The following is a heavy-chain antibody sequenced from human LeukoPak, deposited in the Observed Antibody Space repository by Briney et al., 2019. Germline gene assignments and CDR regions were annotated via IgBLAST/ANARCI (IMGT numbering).Heavy chain of an antibody. CDR1: GFTFNRDW. CDR3: AREDIAVAGTIY. J-gene: IGHJ4*02. Sequence: GGSLRLSCAASGFTFNRDWTAWVRQAPGKGLEWVANIKEDGSEKNYVDSVKGRFTISRDNAKNSLYLQMNSLRAEDTAVYYCAREDIAVAGTIYWGQGTLVTVSS. CDR2: IKEDGSEK. D-gene: IGHD6-19*01. V-gene: IGHV3-7*01.